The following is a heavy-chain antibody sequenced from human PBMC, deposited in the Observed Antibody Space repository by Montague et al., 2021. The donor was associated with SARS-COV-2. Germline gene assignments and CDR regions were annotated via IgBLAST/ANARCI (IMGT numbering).Heavy chain of an antibody. CDR2: IYYSGST. CDR3: ARVSLAAAARRSDY. Sequence: SETLSLTCTVSGGPVSSGGYYWSWIRQPPGKGLEWIGHIYYSGSTNYNPSLKSRVTISLDTSKNQFSLKLASVTAADTAVYYCARVSLAAAARRSDYWGQGTLVTVSP. V-gene: IGHV4-61*08. D-gene: IGHD6-13*01. CDR1: GGPVSSGGYY. J-gene: IGHJ4*02.